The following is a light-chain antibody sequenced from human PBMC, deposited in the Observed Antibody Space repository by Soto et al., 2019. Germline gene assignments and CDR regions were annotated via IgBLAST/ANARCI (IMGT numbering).Light chain of an antibody. CDR1: QSVTNSE. CDR2: GAS. Sequence: EIVLTQSPGTLSLSPGERATLSCKVSQSVTNSELAWYQQRPGQAPRLLIYGASSRATGIPDRFTGGGSGTDFALTISRVEPEDFAIYFCQQYGSSPGTFGQGTKVEI. V-gene: IGKV3-20*01. CDR3: QQYGSSPGT. J-gene: IGKJ1*01.